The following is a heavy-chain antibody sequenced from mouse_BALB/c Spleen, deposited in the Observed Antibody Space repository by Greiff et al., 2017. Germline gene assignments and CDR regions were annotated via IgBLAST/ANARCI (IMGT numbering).Heavy chain of an antibody. CDR1: GYTFTSYW. Sequence: VKLQESGAELAKPGASVKMSCKASGYTFTSYWMHWVKQRPGQGLEWIGYINPSTGYTEYNQKFKDKATLTADKSSSTAYMQLSSLTSEDSAVYYCARNRARGYYAMDYWGQGTSVTVSS. J-gene: IGHJ4*01. V-gene: IGHV1-7*01. CDR3: ARNRARGYYAMDY. CDR2: INPSTGYT. D-gene: IGHD3-3*01.